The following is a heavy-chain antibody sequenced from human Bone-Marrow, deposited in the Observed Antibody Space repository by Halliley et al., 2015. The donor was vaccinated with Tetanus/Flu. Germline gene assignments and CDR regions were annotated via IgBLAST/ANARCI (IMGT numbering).Heavy chain of an antibody. CDR2: IYYSGGT. Sequence: TLSLTCTVSGGSIGNYYWTWIRQPPGKGLEWIGYIYYSGGTNYNRSLKSRVTISVDKSKNQFSVNLRSVTAADTAVYYCATVKRDHLRLSELSFGAWGQGTLVTVSS. V-gene: IGHV4-59*01. D-gene: IGHD3-16*02. J-gene: IGHJ5*02. CDR1: GGSIGNYY. CDR3: ATVKRDHLRLSELSFGA.